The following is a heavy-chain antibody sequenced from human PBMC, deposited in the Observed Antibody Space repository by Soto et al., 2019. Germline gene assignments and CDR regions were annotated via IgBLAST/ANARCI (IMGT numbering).Heavy chain of an antibody. J-gene: IGHJ6*02. CDR1: GFTFSSYA. Sequence: GVSLRLSCAASGFTFSSYAMHWVRQAPGKGLEWVAVISYDGSNKYYADSVKGRFTISRDNSKNTLYLQMNSLRAEDTAVYYCSRVCVRMVLTQAYDHGMDVWGQGTTVTVS. V-gene: IGHV3-30-3*01. CDR3: SRVCVRMVLTQAYDHGMDV. D-gene: IGHD2-8*01. CDR2: ISYDGSNK.